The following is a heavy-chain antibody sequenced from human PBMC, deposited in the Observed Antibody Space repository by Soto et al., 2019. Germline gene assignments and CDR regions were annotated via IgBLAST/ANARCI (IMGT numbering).Heavy chain of an antibody. D-gene: IGHD5-12*01. Sequence: ASVKVSCKASGYTFTSYGISWVRQAPGQGLEWMGWISAYNGNTNYAQKFQGRVTITADESTSTAYMELSSLRSEDTAVYYCARGGLQVKHVDIVATITSALYNWFDPWGQGTLVTVSS. CDR2: ISAYNGNT. CDR3: ARGGLQVKHVDIVATITSALYNWFDP. V-gene: IGHV1-18*01. CDR1: GYTFTSYG. J-gene: IGHJ5*02.